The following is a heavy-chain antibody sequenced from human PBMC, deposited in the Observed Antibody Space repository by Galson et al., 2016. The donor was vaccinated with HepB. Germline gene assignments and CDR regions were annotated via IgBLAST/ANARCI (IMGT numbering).Heavy chain of an antibody. Sequence: SLRLSCAASGFAFDDYSIHWVRQLPRKGLEWVSGISWNSRSIGYADSVKGRFTISRNNAKTSLYLQMNRLRPDDTGVYYCSKGQLVEGSPNFFGHWGPGTLVTVSS. CDR3: SKGQLVEGSPNFFGH. V-gene: IGHV3-9*01. CDR1: GFAFDDYS. J-gene: IGHJ4*02. D-gene: IGHD6-6*01. CDR2: ISWNSRSI.